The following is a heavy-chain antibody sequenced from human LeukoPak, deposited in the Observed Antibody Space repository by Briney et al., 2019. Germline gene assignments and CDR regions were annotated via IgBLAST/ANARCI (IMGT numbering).Heavy chain of an antibody. J-gene: IGHJ5*02. D-gene: IGHD6-13*01. CDR1: GXIFPTYW. V-gene: IGHV5-10-1*01. CDR3: AKQRGSSWSDH. CDR2: IDPSDSYT. Sequence: GESLKISCKGSGXIFPTYWISWVRQLPGKGLEWMGTIDPSDSYTKYSPSFQGHVTISADKPISTAYLQWSSLKASDTAMYYCAKQRGSSWSDHWGQGTLVTVSS.